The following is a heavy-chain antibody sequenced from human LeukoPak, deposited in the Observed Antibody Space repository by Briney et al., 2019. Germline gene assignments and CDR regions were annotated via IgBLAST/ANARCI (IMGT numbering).Heavy chain of an antibody. J-gene: IGHJ4*02. D-gene: IGHD1-7*01. V-gene: IGHV3-48*03. CDR1: GFTFSSYE. Sequence: GGSLRLSCAASGFTFSSYEMNWVRQAPGKGLEWVSYISSSSSGSNIYYADSVKGRFTISRDNAKNSLYLQMNSLRAEDTAVYYCARGSGNWNWNFFWGQGTLVTVSS. CDR3: ARGSGNWNWNFF. CDR2: ISSSSSGSNI.